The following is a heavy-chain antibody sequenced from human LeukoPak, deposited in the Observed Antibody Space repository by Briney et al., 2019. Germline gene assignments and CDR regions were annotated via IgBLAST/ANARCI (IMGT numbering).Heavy chain of an antibody. V-gene: IGHV5-51*01. CDR2: IYPGDSET. Sequence: GESLKISCKGFGYSFTSQWTGWVRQMPGKGLEWMGIIYPGDSETKYSPSFQGQVTFSADRSISTAYLQWSSLKASDTAMYYCARKHDYGDFPFDYWGQGTLVTVSS. CDR1: GYSFTSQW. CDR3: ARKHDYGDFPFDY. D-gene: IGHD4-17*01. J-gene: IGHJ4*02.